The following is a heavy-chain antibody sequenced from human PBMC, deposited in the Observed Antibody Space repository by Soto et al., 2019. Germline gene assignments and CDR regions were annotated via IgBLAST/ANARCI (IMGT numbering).Heavy chain of an antibody. D-gene: IGHD2-8*01. J-gene: IGHJ4*02. CDR3: ARHEGNGNVWPLDY. CDR2: IHYSGST. Sequence: KTSETLSLTCTVSGDSIGTTHSYWAWIRQSPGKGLEWIGNIHYSGSTSYMPSLRSRVTLSVDTSKNQFSLRLTSVTAEDTAVYYCARHEGNGNVWPLDYWGQGILVTVSS. V-gene: IGHV4-39*01. CDR1: GDSIGTTHSY.